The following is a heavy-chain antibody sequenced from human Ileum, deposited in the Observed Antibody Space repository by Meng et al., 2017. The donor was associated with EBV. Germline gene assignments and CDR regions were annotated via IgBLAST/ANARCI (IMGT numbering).Heavy chain of an antibody. Sequence: QVRLLESRPGLVQLSGPLSLTWAVAGGSLSGYHWSWIRQPPGKGLEWIAYIHYGGSATYNPSLQSQVTISVDTSKSQFSLKLSSLTAADTAVYYCARLEKVGAEYYFDYWGQGALVTVSS. CDR2: IHYGGSA. CDR1: GGSLSGYH. V-gene: IGHV4-59*01. J-gene: IGHJ4*02. D-gene: IGHD1-26*01. CDR3: ARLEKVGAEYYFDY.